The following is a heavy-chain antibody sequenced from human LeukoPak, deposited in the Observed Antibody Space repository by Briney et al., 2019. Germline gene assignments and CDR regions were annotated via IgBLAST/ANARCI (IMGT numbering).Heavy chain of an antibody. D-gene: IGHD6-19*01. CDR3: AREGTGRAVAVTVFYPY. CDR2: ITPIFGTE. V-gene: IGHV1-69*13. CDR1: GCTFRKYA. Sequence: SVKVSCKASGCTFRKYAISWLRQAPGKGLEWMGGITPIFGTENYAQKCQGRVTITADESTSTAYMELSSLRSEDTAVYYCAREGTGRAVAVTVFYPYWGQGTLVIVSS. J-gene: IGHJ4*02.